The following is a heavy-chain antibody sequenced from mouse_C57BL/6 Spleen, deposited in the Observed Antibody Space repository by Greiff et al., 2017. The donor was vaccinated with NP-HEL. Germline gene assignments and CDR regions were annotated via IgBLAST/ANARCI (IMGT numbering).Heavy chain of an antibody. CDR3: ARRGATVVAPFDY. D-gene: IGHD1-1*01. CDR2: IHPRSGNT. J-gene: IGHJ2*01. Sequence: VQLQQSGAELARPGASVKLSCKASGYTFTSYGISWVKQRTGQGLEWIGEIHPRSGNTYYNEKFKGKATLTADKSSSTAYMELRSLTSEDSAVYFCARRGATVVAPFDYWGQGTTLTVSS. CDR1: GYTFTSYG. V-gene: IGHV1-81*01.